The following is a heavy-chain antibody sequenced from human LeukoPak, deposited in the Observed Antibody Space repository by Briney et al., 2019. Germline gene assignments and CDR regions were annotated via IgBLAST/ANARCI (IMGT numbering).Heavy chain of an antibody. D-gene: IGHD5-24*01. CDR2: VFHSGTT. CDR3: AIRMATVTDTFDI. Sequence: SETLSLTCNVSRDSLTSHFWSWIRQTPGKGLEWIGYVFHSGTTNYCPSLKSRVTISLHTSKKQFYLRLASVTAAATAIYYCAIRMATVTDTFDIWGRGTMVSVSS. V-gene: IGHV4-59*08. J-gene: IGHJ3*02. CDR1: RDSLTSHF.